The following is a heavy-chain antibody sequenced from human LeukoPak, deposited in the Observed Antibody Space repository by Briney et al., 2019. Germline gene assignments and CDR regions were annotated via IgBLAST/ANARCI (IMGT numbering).Heavy chain of an antibody. CDR1: GGSISSGGYY. J-gene: IGHJ4*02. D-gene: IGHD4-23*01. CDR3: ARLYGGNSVYFDY. V-gene: IGHV4-31*03. Sequence: PSQTLSLTCTVSGGSISSGGYYWSWIRQHPGKGLEWIGYIYYSGSTYYSPSLKSRVTISVDTSKDQFSLKLSSVTAADTAVYYCARLYGGNSVYFDYWGQGTLVTVSS. CDR2: IYYSGST.